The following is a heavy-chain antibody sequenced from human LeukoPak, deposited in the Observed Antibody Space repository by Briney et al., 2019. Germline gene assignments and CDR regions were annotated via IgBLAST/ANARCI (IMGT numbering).Heavy chain of an antibody. V-gene: IGHV5-51*01. CDR2: IFPPDSDT. J-gene: IGHJ5*02. Sequence: GESLKISCKGSAYTFSTSWIAWVRQMPGKGLEWMGIIFPPDSDTRYSPSLQGQVTISVDKSISTAYLQWSSLKTSDTAIYYCATVGTTGTRWFDPWGQGTLVTVSS. CDR1: AYTFSTSW. D-gene: IGHD1-1*01. CDR3: ATVGTTGTRWFDP.